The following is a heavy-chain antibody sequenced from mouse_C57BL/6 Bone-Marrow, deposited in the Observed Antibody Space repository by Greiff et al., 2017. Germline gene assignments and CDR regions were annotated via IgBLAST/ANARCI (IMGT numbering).Heavy chain of an antibody. Sequence: QVQLQQSGAELVRPGASVTLSCKASGYTFTDYEMHWVKQTPVHGLEWIGAIDPETGGTAYNQKFKGKAILTADKSSSTAYMELRSLTSEDSAVYYCTGDGNYYGSSYYFDYGGQGTTLTVSS. CDR1: GYTFTDYE. CDR2: IDPETGGT. CDR3: TGDGNYYGSSYYFDY. J-gene: IGHJ2*01. D-gene: IGHD1-1*01. V-gene: IGHV1-15*01.